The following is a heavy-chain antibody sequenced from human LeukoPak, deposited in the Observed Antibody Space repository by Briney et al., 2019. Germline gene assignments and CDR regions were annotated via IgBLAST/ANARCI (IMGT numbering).Heavy chain of an antibody. D-gene: IGHD6-13*01. V-gene: IGHV3-21*01. J-gene: IGHJ4*02. CDR2: ISSTGSSI. CDR3: AKVPEPSDSWLFGY. Sequence: PGGSLRLSCVGAGFTFKAYSMNWVRQAPGKGLEWVSSISSTGSSIYYADSVKGRFTISRDNSKNTLFLQMNSLRVEDMAVYYCAKVPEPSDSWLFGYWGQGTLVTVSS. CDR1: GFTFKAYS.